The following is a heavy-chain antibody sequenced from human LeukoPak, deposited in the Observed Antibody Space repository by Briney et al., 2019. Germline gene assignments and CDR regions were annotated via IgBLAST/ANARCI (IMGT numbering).Heavy chain of an antibody. CDR2: ISSRDTSKI. D-gene: IGHD3-3*01. CDR3: RRLCFLEWSINY. J-gene: IGHJ4*02. CDR1: GFTFSDYY. V-gene: IGHV3-11*01. Sequence: GGSLRLSCAASGFTFSDYYMGWIRQAPGKGLEWVSYISSRDTSKIFYADSVEGRFTISRDNSQKSLYLQMSSLRAEDTVVYYCRRLCFLEWSINYWGQGTLVTVSS.